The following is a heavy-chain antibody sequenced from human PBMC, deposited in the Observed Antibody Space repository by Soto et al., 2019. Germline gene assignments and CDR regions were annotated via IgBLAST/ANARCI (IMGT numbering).Heavy chain of an antibody. V-gene: IGHV1-24*01. Sequence: ASVKVSCKVSGYTLTELSMHWVRQAPGKGLEWMGGFDPEDGETIYAQKFQGRVTMTEDTSTDTAYMELSSLRSEDTAVYYCAKGGAGTRADGMDVWGQGTTVTVSS. J-gene: IGHJ6*02. CDR1: GYTLTELS. CDR2: FDPEDGET. D-gene: IGHD1-7*01. CDR3: AKGGAGTRADGMDV.